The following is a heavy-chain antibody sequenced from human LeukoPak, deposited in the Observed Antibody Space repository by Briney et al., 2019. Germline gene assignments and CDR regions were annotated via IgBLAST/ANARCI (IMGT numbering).Heavy chain of an antibody. CDR3: ARADSGSYYVFYY. J-gene: IGHJ4*02. CDR2: ISFSSNTI. Sequence: GGSLRLSCAASGFTFSTYSMNWVRQAPGKGLEWVSHISFSSNTIYYADSVKGRFTISRDNAQNSLYLQMNSLRDEDTAVYYCARADSGSYYVFYYWGQGTLVTVSS. D-gene: IGHD1-26*01. V-gene: IGHV3-48*02. CDR1: GFTFSTYS.